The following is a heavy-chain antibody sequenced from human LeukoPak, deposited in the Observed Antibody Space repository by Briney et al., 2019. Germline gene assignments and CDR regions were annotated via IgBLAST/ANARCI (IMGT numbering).Heavy chain of an antibody. CDR3: ARDRIWYCSSTSCPNFDY. Sequence: GGSLRLSCAASGFTFSSYWMSWVRQAPGKGLEWVANIKQDGSEKYYVDSVKGRFTISRDNAKNSLYLQMNSLRAEDTAVYYCARDRIWYCSSTSCPNFDYWGQGTLVTVSS. J-gene: IGHJ4*02. CDR2: IKQDGSEK. D-gene: IGHD2-2*01. CDR1: GFTFSSYW. V-gene: IGHV3-7*01.